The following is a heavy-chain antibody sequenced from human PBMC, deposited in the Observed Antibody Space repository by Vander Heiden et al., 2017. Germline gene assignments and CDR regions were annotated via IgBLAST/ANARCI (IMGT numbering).Heavy chain of an antibody. Sequence: QAQLVESGGDVVQPGRSRSLSCTASGFAFRTYAMHWVRQAPGKGLEWVAFIWYDGSNKEYGDSAKGRFTISRDNSRNTLYLEMDSLRAEDTAVYYCAGDPPRSGFAFDIWGQGTMVTVSS. CDR3: AGDPPRSGFAFDI. CDR1: GFAFRTYA. D-gene: IGHD3-9*01. CDR2: IWYDGSNK. J-gene: IGHJ3*02. V-gene: IGHV3-33*01.